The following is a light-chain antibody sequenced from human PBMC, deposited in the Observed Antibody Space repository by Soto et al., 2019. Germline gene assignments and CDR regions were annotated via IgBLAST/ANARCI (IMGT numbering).Light chain of an antibody. J-gene: IGLJ1*01. Sequence: QSALTQPASVSGSPGQSITISCTGTSSDVGSSDLVSWYQQHPGKGPKLMIYEGSKRPSGVSNRFSGSKSGNTASLTISGLQAEDEADYYCSSYTSATTYVFGTGTKVTVL. CDR3: SSYTSATTYV. CDR2: EGS. CDR1: SSDVGSSDL. V-gene: IGLV2-14*02.